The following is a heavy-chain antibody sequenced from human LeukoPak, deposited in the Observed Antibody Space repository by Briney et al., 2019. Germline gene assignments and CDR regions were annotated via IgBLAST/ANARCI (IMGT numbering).Heavy chain of an antibody. J-gene: IGHJ4*02. CDR3: AKEAFYYDSSGHFDY. V-gene: IGHV3-30*18. D-gene: IGHD3-22*01. CDR2: ISYDGSNK. Sequence: SCSFAACGFTISSYGRHSLHQAPGKGLEWVAVISYDGSNKYYADSVKGRFTISRDNSKNTLYLQMNSLRAEDTAVYYCAKEAFYYDSSGHFDYWGQGTLVTVSS. CDR1: GFTISSYG.